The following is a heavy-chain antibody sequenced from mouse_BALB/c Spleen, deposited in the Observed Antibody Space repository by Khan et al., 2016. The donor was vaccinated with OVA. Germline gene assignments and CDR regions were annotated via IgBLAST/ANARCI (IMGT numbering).Heavy chain of an antibody. CDR3: ARSATDYETMDY. D-gene: IGHD2-4*01. CDR2: ISPYNDDT. Sequence: VRLQQSGPELVKPGASVKMSCKASGYTFTDYVMHWVKQKPGQGLEWIGYISPYNDDTASTERFKGKATLTLDKSSSTAYMDLSSLTSADATVYYCARSATDYETMDYWGQGTSVTVSA. V-gene: IGHV1S136*01. CDR1: GYTFTDYV. J-gene: IGHJ4*01.